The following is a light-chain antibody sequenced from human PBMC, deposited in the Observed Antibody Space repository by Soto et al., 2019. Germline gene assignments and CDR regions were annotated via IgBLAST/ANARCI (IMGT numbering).Light chain of an antibody. CDR3: QQRSNWPT. V-gene: IGKV3-11*01. CDR1: QSVSSY. J-gene: IGKJ1*01. Sequence: EIVLTQSPATLSLSPGVRATLSCRASQSVSSYLAWYQQKPGQAPRLLIYGASNRATGIPARFSGSGSGTDFTLTISSLEPEDFAIYYCQQRSNWPTFGQGTKVDIK. CDR2: GAS.